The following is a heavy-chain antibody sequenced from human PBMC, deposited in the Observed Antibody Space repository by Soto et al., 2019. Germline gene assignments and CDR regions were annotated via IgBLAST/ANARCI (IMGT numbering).Heavy chain of an antibody. J-gene: IGHJ5*02. V-gene: IGHV3-21*06. CDR1: GFSFRSYT. D-gene: IGHD3-16*01. Sequence: GGSLRLSCAVSGFSFRSYTMNWVRQAPGKGLEWVSSISSSGTYIFYSDAMKGRLAISRDNANNSLYLHVNSLTVADTAVYYCASAPGGGETVDFLHHWGQGT. CDR2: ISSSGTYI. CDR3: ASAPGGGETVDFLHH.